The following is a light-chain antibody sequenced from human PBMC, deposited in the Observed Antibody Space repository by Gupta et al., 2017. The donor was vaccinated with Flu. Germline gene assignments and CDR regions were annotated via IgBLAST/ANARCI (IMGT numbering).Light chain of an antibody. CDR2: KDT. CDR3: QSADNSGTYVV. J-gene: IGLJ3*02. Sequence: YELTPPHAMLMCQGLATKTIFTGDTLSNQYTYWYQQKPGQAPVLVIFKDTERPSGIPERFSGSNSGKTVTLTISGVQAEDEADYYCQSADNSGTYVVFGGGTRLTV. V-gene: IGLV3-25*03. CDR1: TLSNQY.